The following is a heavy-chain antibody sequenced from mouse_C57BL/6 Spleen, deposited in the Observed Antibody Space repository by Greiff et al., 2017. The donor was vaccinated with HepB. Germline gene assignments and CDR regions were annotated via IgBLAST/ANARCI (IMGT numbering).Heavy chain of an antibody. V-gene: IGHV6-6*01. J-gene: IGHJ1*03. CDR1: GFTFSDAW. D-gene: IGHD3-2*02. CDR3: TRQTAQAYWYFDV. CDR2: IRIKANNHAT. Sequence: EVQGVESGRGLVQPGGSMKLSCAASGFTFSDAWMDWVRQSPEKGLEWVAEIRIKANNHATYYAESVKGRFTISRDDSKSSVYLQMNSLRAEDTGIYYCTRQTAQAYWYFDVWGTGTTVTVSS.